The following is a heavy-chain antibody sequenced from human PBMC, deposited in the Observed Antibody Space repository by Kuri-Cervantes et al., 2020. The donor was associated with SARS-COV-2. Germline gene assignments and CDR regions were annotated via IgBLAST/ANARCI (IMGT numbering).Heavy chain of an antibody. Sequence: KVSCKASGYTFTSYAMNWVRQAPGQGLEWMGWISAYDGNTEYAQKFQGRVTMTTDTSTSTAYMELRSLRFDDTAVYYCARVVGASSSWYGWFDPWGQGTLVTVSS. J-gene: IGHJ5*02. CDR2: ISAYDGNT. CDR1: GYTFTSYA. CDR3: ARVVGASSSWYGWFDP. D-gene: IGHD6-13*01. V-gene: IGHV1-18*01.